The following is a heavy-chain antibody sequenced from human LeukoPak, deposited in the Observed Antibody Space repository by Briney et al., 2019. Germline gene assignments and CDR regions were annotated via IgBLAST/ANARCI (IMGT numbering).Heavy chain of an antibody. CDR3: AKDQDYYDSSGYSV. CDR2: ISGSGGST. Sequence: PGGSLRLSCAASGFTFSSYAMGWVRQAPGKGLEWVSAISGSGGSTYYADSVKGRFTISRDNSKNTLYLQMNSLRAEDTAVYYCAKDQDYYDSSGYSVWGQGTLVTVSS. CDR1: GFTFSSYA. V-gene: IGHV3-23*01. D-gene: IGHD3-22*01. J-gene: IGHJ4*02.